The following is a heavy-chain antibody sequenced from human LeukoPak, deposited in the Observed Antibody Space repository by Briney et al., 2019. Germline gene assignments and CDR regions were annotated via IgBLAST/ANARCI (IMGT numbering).Heavy chain of an antibody. V-gene: IGHV3-74*01. CDR3: ATGITGTFGNRDH. D-gene: IGHD1-7*01. CDR2: INSDGSST. J-gene: IGHJ4*02. CDR1: GFTFSSYW. Sequence: GGSLRLSCAASGFTFSSYWMHWVRQAPGQGLVWVSRINSDGSSTSYADSVKGRFTISRDNAKNTLYLQMNSLRAEDTAVYYCATGITGTFGNRDHWGRGTLVTVSS.